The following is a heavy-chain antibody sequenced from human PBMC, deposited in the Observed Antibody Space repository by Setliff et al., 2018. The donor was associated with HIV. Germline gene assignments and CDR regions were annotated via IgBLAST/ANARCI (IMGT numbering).Heavy chain of an antibody. D-gene: IGHD3-10*01. CDR3: ARHLWFYYVAESYGYFDY. CDR1: GDSISTDY. CDR2: IYNSAST. Sequence: SLTCTVSGDSISTDYWTWIRQPPGKGLEWIGYIYNSASTSYNPSLKSRVTISVDTSKNQFSLKLRSVTAADTAVYYCARHLWFYYVAESYGYFDYWGQGTLVTVSS. V-gene: IGHV4-59*08. J-gene: IGHJ4*02.